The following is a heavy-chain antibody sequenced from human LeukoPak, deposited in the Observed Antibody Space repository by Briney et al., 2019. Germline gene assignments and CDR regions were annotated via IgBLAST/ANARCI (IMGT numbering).Heavy chain of an antibody. CDR2: FDPEDGET. CDR3: ATDHRISGYFDY. Sequence: GASVKVSCKASGYTLTELSMHWVRQAPGKGPEWMGGFDPEDGETIYAQKFQGRVTMTEDTSTDTAYMELSSLRSEDTAVYYCATDHRISGYFDYWGQGTLVTVSS. CDR1: GYTLTELS. J-gene: IGHJ4*02. V-gene: IGHV1-24*01. D-gene: IGHD2/OR15-2a*01.